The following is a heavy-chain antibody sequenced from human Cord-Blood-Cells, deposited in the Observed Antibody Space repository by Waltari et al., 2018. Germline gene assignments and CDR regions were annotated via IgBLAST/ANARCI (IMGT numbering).Heavy chain of an antibody. J-gene: IGHJ3*02. Sequence: EVQLVESGGGLIQPGGSLRLSCAASGFTVSRNYMRWVRQAPGKGLEWVSVIYSGGSTYYADSVKGRFTISRDNSKNTLYLQMNSLRAEDTAVYYCARGFCSSTSCYAFDIWGQGTMVTVSS. CDR2: IYSGGST. D-gene: IGHD2-2*01. CDR1: GFTVSRNY. V-gene: IGHV3-53*01. CDR3: ARGFCSSTSCYAFDI.